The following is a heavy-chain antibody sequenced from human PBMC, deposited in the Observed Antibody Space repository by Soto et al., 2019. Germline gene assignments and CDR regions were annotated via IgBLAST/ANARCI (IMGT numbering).Heavy chain of an antibody. J-gene: IGHJ2*01. CDR1: GYTLTELS. V-gene: IGHV1-24*01. CDR2: FDPEDGET. Sequence: QVQLVQSGAEVKKPGASVKVSCKVSGYTLTELSMHWVRQAPGKGLEWMGGFDPEDGETIYAQKFQGRVTMTEDTSTDTAYMELRSLRSEDTAVYYCATDGPRLRFLEWLLSDPYFDLWGRGTLVTVSS. CDR3: ATDGPRLRFLEWLLSDPYFDL. D-gene: IGHD3-3*01.